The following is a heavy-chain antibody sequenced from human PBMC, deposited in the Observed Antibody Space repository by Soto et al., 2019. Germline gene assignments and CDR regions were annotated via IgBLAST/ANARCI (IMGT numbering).Heavy chain of an antibody. CDR2: IKQDVSEK. V-gene: IGHV3-7*01. Sequence: GGSLRLSCVASGFTFSTYWMSWVRQAPGKGLEWVANIKQDVSEKYYVDSVKDRFTISRDNAKNSLYLQMNSLRAEDSAVYYCARVYTGSGWTYHYYGMDVWGQGTKVTVSS. CDR1: GFTFSTYW. CDR3: ARVYTGSGWTYHYYGMDV. D-gene: IGHD6-19*01. J-gene: IGHJ6*02.